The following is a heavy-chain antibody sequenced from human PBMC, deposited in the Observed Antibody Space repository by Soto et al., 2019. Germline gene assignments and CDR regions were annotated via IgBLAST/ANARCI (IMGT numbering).Heavy chain of an antibody. CDR2: IRYDGSIK. V-gene: IGHV3-33*08. Sequence: QVELVESGGGVVQPGGSLRLSCTTSGFTFNTYGMHWVRQAPGKGLEWVAIIRYDGSIKYYADSVKGRFTISRDNSRNTLYLQMNSLRAEDTALYYCARADCTGAYCYSWPFNYGVDVWGQGTTVTVSS. CDR3: ARADCTGAYCYSWPFNYGVDV. D-gene: IGHD2-15*01. J-gene: IGHJ6*02. CDR1: GFTFNTYG.